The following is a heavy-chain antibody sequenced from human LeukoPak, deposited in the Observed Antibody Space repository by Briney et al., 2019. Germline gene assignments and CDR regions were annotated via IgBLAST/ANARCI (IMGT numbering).Heavy chain of an antibody. CDR2: IYSGGST. D-gene: IGHD3-22*01. CDR3: AKVKRPSDYHDPSGYNY. J-gene: IGHJ4*02. CDR1: GFTFSSYS. Sequence: GGSLRLSCSASGFTFSSYSMSWVRQAPGKGLEWVSVIYSGGSTYYADSVKGRFTISRDNSKNTLYLQMNSLRAEDTAVYYCAKVKRPSDYHDPSGYNYWGQGTLVTVSS. V-gene: IGHV3-53*01.